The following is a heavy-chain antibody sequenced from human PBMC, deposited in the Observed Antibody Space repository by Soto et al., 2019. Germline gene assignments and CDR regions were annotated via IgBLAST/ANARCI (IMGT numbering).Heavy chain of an antibody. CDR1: EITLNIYW. D-gene: IGHD2-8*01. J-gene: IGHJ4*02. CDR2: INPESTTL. Sequence: QPGLSLRLSFTASEITLNIYWMHWIRQAPGKGLVWVSRINPESTTLTYADSVTGRFTISRDSAKNTLYLQMNGLSAEDTAIYCCTKDTFGVWACWGQGTLVTVYS. V-gene: IGHV3-74*01. CDR3: TKDTFGVWAC.